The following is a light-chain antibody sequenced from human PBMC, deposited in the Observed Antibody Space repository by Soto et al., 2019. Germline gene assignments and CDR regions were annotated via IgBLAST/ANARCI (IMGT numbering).Light chain of an antibody. Sequence: EMVLTQSPGTLSLSPGERATLSCRASQNVDSNYLAWYQQKPGQAPRIIIFGASGRATGIPDRFSGSGSGTDFTLTISRLEPEDFAVYYCQQYGSLSWTFGQGTKVDIX. J-gene: IGKJ1*01. CDR2: GAS. CDR3: QQYGSLSWT. CDR1: QNVDSNY. V-gene: IGKV3-20*01.